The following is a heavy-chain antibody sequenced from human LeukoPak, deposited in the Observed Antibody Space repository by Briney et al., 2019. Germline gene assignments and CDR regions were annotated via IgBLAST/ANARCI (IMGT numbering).Heavy chain of an antibody. CDR2: ISTYKGNT. V-gene: IGHV1-18*01. J-gene: IGHJ4*02. D-gene: IGHD6-6*01. CDR1: GYTFTSYG. CDR3: GRSMVSSTSRLIEY. Sequence: ASVKVSCKASGYTFTSYGISWVRQAPGQGLEWMGWISTYKGNTNYAQKLQGRVTVTTDTSTSTVYMELRSLRSDDTAVYYCGRSMVSSTSRLIEYWGQGTLVTVSS.